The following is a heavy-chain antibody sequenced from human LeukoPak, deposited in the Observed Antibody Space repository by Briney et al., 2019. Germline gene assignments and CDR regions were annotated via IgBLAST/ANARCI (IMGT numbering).Heavy chain of an antibody. Sequence: SGGSLRLSCAASGFTFSNYAMYWVRQAPGKGLEWVASIWYDGSSKYYTDPVKGRFTISRDNSKNTLYLQMNSLRAEDTAVYYCAKPDLSSGPFQDAFDIWGQGTMVTVSS. J-gene: IGHJ3*02. CDR1: GFTFSNYA. V-gene: IGHV3-33*06. CDR3: AKPDLSSGPFQDAFDI. D-gene: IGHD3-22*01. CDR2: IWYDGSSK.